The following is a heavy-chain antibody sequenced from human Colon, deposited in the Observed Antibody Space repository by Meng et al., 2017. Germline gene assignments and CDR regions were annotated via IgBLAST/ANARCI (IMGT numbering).Heavy chain of an antibody. Sequence: QVQLQESGPGLVKPSGPLSLTCAVSGGSISSGNWWSWVRQPPGKGLEYIGEIYHSGSTNYNPSLRSRVTISVDKSKNQFSLKLSSVTAADTAVYYCARGVRYDSSGYRLLTLFDYWGQGSLVTVSS. CDR2: IYHSGST. CDR3: ARGVRYDSSGYRLLTLFDY. CDR1: GGSISSGNW. V-gene: IGHV4-4*02. D-gene: IGHD3-22*01. J-gene: IGHJ4*02.